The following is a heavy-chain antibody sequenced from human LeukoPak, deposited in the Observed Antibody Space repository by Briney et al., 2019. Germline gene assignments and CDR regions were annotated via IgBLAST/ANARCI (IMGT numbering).Heavy chain of an antibody. Sequence: SETLSLTCTVSGGSISSYYWSWIRQPPGKGLEWIGEINHSGSTNYNPSLKSRVTISVDTSKNQFSLKLSSVTAADTAVYYCARWEGGSYYDFDYWGQGDLVTVSP. V-gene: IGHV4-34*01. CDR3: ARWEGGSYYDFDY. D-gene: IGHD1-26*01. CDR2: INHSGST. CDR1: GGSISSYY. J-gene: IGHJ4*02.